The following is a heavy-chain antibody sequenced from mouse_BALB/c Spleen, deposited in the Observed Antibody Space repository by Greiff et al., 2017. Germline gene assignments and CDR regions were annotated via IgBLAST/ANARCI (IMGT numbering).Heavy chain of an antibody. D-gene: IGHD1-1*01. J-gene: IGHJ4*01. CDR3: ARFITTVVVRAMDY. CDR1: GFTFSSYA. Sequence: EVTVVESGGGLVKPGGSLKLSCAASGFTFSSYAMSWVRQTPEKRLEWVASISSGGSTYYPDSVKGRFTISRDNARNILYLQMSSLRSEDTAMYYCARFITTVVVRAMDYWGQGTSVTVSS. CDR2: ISSGGST. V-gene: IGHV5-6-5*01.